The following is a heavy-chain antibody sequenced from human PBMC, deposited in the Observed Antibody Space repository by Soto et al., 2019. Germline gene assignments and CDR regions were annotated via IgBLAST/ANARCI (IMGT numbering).Heavy chain of an antibody. Sequence: SETLSLTCTVSGDSISGYYWSWIRQSPGKGLEWMGFIHYSGATDYNPSLKSRVTMSRNTTENQLSLTLNSVTTADTAIYYCERVPGISGWFTGFDCWGLGTLVTVSS. J-gene: IGHJ4*02. CDR2: IHYSGAT. D-gene: IGHD6-19*01. CDR3: ERVPGISGWFTGFDC. V-gene: IGHV4-59*01. CDR1: GDSISGYY.